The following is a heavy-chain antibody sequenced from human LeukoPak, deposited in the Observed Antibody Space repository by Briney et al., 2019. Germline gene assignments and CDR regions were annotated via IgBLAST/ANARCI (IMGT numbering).Heavy chain of an antibody. D-gene: IGHD4-11*01. J-gene: IGHJ4*02. Sequence: PGGSLRLSCAASGFTFSSYAMSWVRQAPGKGLEWVSVISGSGGSTYYADSVKGRFTISRDNSKNTLYLQMNSLRGEDTAVYYCAKGVTKYFDYWGQGTLVTVSS. CDR2: ISGSGGST. CDR1: GFTFSSYA. CDR3: AKGVTKYFDY. V-gene: IGHV3-23*01.